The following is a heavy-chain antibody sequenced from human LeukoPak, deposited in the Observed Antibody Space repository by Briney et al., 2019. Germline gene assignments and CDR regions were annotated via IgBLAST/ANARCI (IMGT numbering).Heavy chain of an antibody. Sequence: AASVKVSCTASGYTFTGYYMHWVRQAPGQGLEWMGWINPNSGGTNYAQKFQGRVTMTRDTSISTAYMELSRLRSDDTAVYYCARAKSIVATIGDYWGQGTLVTVSS. J-gene: IGHJ4*02. D-gene: IGHD5-12*01. CDR1: GYTFTGYY. CDR2: INPNSGGT. V-gene: IGHV1-2*02. CDR3: ARAKSIVATIGDY.